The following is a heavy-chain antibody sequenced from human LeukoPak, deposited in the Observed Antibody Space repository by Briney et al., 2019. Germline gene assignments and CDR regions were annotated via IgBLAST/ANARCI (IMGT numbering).Heavy chain of an antibody. D-gene: IGHD2-15*01. CDR2: ISWNSGSI. J-gene: IGHJ4*02. V-gene: IGHV3-9*01. CDR3: AADGFCSGGACFRKNDF. Sequence: GRSLRLSCAASGFTFDDYAMHWVRQAPGKGLEWVSGISWNSGSIGYADSVKGRFTISRDNAKNSLYVQMNSLSAEDTALYFCAADGFCSGGACFRKNDFWGQGTLVTVSS. CDR1: GFTFDDYA.